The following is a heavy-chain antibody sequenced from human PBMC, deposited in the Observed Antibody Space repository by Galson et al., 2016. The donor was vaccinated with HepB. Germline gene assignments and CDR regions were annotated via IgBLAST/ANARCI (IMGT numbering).Heavy chain of an antibody. V-gene: IGHV3-23*01. Sequence: SLRLSCAASGFTFSNYAMSWVRQPPGKGLEWVSSIIGSGGSTYYADSVKGRFTISRDNSKNTLYLQMNSLRAEDTAVYYCAKGRTLAAAASIWFDPWGQGTLVTVSS. CDR2: IIGSGGST. J-gene: IGHJ5*02. CDR3: AKGRTLAAAASIWFDP. D-gene: IGHD6-13*01. CDR1: GFTFSNYA.